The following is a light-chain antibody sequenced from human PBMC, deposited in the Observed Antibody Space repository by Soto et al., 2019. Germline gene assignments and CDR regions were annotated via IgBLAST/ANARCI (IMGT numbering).Light chain of an antibody. J-gene: IGKJ1*01. CDR2: HAS. CDR1: QSISSW. Sequence: DIQMTQSPSTLSASVGDRVTITCRASQSISSWLAWYQQKPGKAPKLLIYHASSLESGGPSRFSGSGAGTEFTLTNSSLQADDFANYYCRPYNSYSGTFGQGTKVEIK. CDR3: RPYNSYSGT. V-gene: IGKV1-5*01.